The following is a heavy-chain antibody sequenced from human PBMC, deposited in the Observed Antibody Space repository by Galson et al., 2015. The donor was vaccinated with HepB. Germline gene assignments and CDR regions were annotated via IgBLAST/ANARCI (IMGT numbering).Heavy chain of an antibody. CDR3: ARVPTRVRYYYYGMDV. CDR2: ISYDGSNK. Sequence: SLRLSCAASGFTFSSYAMHWVRQAPGKGLEWVAVISYDGSNKYYADSVKGRFTISRDNSKNTLYLQMNSLRAEDTAVYYCARVPTRVRYYYYGMDVWGQGTTVTVSS. J-gene: IGHJ6*02. D-gene: IGHD2-21*01. CDR1: GFTFSSYA. V-gene: IGHV3-30*04.